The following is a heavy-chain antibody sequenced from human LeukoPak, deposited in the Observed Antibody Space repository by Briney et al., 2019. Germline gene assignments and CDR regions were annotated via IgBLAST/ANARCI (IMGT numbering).Heavy chain of an antibody. V-gene: IGHV3-66*01. Sequence: GGSLRLSCAASGFTVSSNYMSWVRQAPGKGLEWVSVIYSGGSTYYADSVKGRFTISRDNSKNTLYLQMNSLRAEDTAVYYCARDLESRSGYEPNYYYGMDVWGQGTTVIVSS. CDR2: IYSGGST. CDR3: ARDLESRSGYEPNYYYGMDV. D-gene: IGHD5-12*01. J-gene: IGHJ6*02. CDR1: GFTVSSNY.